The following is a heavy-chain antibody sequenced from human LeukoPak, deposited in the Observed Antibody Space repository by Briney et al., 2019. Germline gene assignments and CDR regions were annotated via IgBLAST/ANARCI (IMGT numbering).Heavy chain of an antibody. V-gene: IGHV3-30*04. CDR2: ISYDGSNK. Sequence: PGGSLRLSCAASGFTFGSYAMHWVRQAPGKGLEWVAVISYDGSNKYYADSVKGRFTISRDNSKNTLYLQINSLRAEDTAVYYCARASMVLYYFDYWGQGTLVTVSS. CDR3: ARASMVLYYFDY. CDR1: GFTFGSYA. J-gene: IGHJ4*02. D-gene: IGHD2/OR15-2a*01.